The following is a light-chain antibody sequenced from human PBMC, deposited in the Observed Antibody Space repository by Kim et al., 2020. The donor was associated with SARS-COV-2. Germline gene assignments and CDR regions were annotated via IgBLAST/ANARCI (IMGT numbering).Light chain of an antibody. CDR2: DAS. CDR1: QSVSRT. CDR3: QQYSDWPPIT. Sequence: CPGRRASLSCRASQSVSRTLAWYHQKPGQAPRLLIYDASTRASCIPARFIGSGSGTEFTLTIFRLHSEDFALYYCQQYSDWPPITFGQGTRLEIK. V-gene: IGKV3-15*01. J-gene: IGKJ5*01.